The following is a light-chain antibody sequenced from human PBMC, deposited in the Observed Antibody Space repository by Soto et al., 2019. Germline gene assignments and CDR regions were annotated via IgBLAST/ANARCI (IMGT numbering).Light chain of an antibody. CDR3: AAWDDSLSVWV. J-gene: IGLJ3*02. CDR2: RNN. CDR1: SSNIGSNY. V-gene: IGLV1-47*01. Sequence: QSVLTQPPSASRTPGQRVTISCSGSSSNIGSNYVYWYQQLPGTAPKLLIYRNNQRPSGVPDRFSGSKSSTSASLAISGLLSEDEAHYYCAAWDDSLSVWVFGGGTKLTVL.